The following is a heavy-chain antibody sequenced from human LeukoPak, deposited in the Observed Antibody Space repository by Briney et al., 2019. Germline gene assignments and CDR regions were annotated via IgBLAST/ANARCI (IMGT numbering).Heavy chain of an antibody. CDR1: GSTFSSYS. CDR3: ARASSRDYYDSSGYFGDY. CDR2: ISSSSSYI. J-gene: IGHJ4*02. V-gene: IGHV3-21*01. D-gene: IGHD3-22*01. Sequence: PGGSLRLSCAASGSTFSSYSMNWVRQAPGKGLEWVSSISSSSSYIYYADSVKGRFTISRDNAKNSLYLQMNSLRAEDTAVYYCARASSRDYYDSSGYFGDYWGQGTLVTVSS.